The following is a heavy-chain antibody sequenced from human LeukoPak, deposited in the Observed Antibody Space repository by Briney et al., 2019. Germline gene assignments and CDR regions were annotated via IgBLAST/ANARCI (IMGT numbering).Heavy chain of an antibody. J-gene: IGHJ6*02. CDR2: FDPEDGET. CDR3: ATDRRGVVVPAAIYPYYYYGMDV. D-gene: IGHD2-2*01. Sequence: ASVKVSCKVSGYTLTELSMHWVRQAPGKGLEWMGGFDPEDGETIYAQKFQGRVTMTEDTSTDTAYMELSSLRSEDTAVYYCATDRRGVVVPAAIYPYYYYGMDVWGQGTTVTVSS. V-gene: IGHV1-24*01. CDR1: GYTLTELS.